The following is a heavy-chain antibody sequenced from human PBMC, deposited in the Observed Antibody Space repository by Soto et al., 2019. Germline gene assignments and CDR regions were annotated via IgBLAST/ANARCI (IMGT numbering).Heavy chain of an antibody. CDR1: GFTFCTYM. CDR2: ISSSSSTI. CDR3: ARDRGAVTGAYFDY. D-gene: IGHD6-19*01. V-gene: IGHV3-48*01. J-gene: IGHJ4*02. Sequence: GGCLRLSCAAPGFTFCTYMMNWVRQPPGKGLEWVSYISSSSSTIFYTDSVKGRFTVSRDNAKNSLYLQMNSLRAEDTAVYYCARDRGAVTGAYFDYLGQGTLLTVSS.